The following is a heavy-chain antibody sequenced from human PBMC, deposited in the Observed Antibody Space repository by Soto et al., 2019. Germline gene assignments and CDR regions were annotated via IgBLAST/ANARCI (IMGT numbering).Heavy chain of an antibody. Sequence: QVQLVESWGGVVQPGRSLRLSCAAYGFSISTYGMHWVRQAPGKGLEWVAFTSHDGSKKYYVDSVKGRFTISRDNSKSTLFLQMNSLRIDDTAVYYCAKGWDYNILTGYQWAYDYWGQGTLVTVCS. V-gene: IGHV3-30*18. CDR2: TSHDGSKK. J-gene: IGHJ4*02. CDR3: AKGWDYNILTGYQWAYDY. CDR1: GFSISTYG. D-gene: IGHD3-9*01.